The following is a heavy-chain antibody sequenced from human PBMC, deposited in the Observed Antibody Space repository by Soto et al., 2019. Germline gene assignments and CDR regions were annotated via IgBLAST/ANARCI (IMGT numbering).Heavy chain of an antibody. Sequence: QITLKESGPPLVKPTQTLTLTCTFSGFSLSTSGVGVGWIRQPPGKALEWLALIYWDDDKRYSPSLKSRLTITKDPSKSQVVLTMTNMDPVDTATYYGAHRRPHYYDSSGYYEGDAFDIWGQGTMVTVSS. J-gene: IGHJ3*02. CDR3: AHRRPHYYDSSGYYEGDAFDI. D-gene: IGHD3-22*01. CDR1: GFSLSTSGVG. CDR2: IYWDDDK. V-gene: IGHV2-5*02.